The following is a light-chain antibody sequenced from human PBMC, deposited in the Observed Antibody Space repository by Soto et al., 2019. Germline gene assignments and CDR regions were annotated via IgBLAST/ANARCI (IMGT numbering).Light chain of an antibody. CDR2: AAS. CDR3: QNADSFPLIT. Sequence: DIQMTESPSSVSASVGDRVNSVCRSSEDISTWLAWYQQKPGKAHKLLIYAASSLQSGVPSRFSGSGSGTDFTLTIRRLKPEDFATYYCQNADSFPLITLGTGQRLEIK. V-gene: IGKV1-12*01. CDR1: EDISTW. J-gene: IGKJ5*01.